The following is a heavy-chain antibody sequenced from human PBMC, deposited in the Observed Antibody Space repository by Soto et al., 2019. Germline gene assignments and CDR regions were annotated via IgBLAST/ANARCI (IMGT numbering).Heavy chain of an antibody. Sequence: QVQLQQWGAGLLKPSETLSLTCAVYGGFVSSGSYYWSWIRQPPGKGLEWIGEMSHSGGTHFNPSLKSRLNISVDTSQNQFSLQMSSVTAADTALYYCARVERGTATTVVDAFDIWGPGTMVTVSS. V-gene: IGHV4-34*01. CDR1: GGFVSSGSYY. D-gene: IGHD1-1*01. CDR2: MSHSGGT. CDR3: ARVERGTATTVVDAFDI. J-gene: IGHJ3*02.